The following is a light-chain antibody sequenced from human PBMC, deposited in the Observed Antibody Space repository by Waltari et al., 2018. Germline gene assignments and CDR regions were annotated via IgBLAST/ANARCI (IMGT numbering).Light chain of an antibody. CDR3: QQSFSSPWT. CDR1: QNIRTY. V-gene: IGKV1-39*01. CDR2: GGS. J-gene: IGKJ1*01. Sequence: DIQMTQSPSSLSASIGDTITVTCRASQNIRTYLNLYQQKPAKAPKLLIFGGSSLPRGVPSRFTGSASGTEFTLTITNLQPDDFATYFCQQSFSSPWTFGQGTTV.